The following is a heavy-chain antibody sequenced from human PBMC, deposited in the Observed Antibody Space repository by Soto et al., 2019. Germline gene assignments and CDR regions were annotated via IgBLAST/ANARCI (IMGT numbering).Heavy chain of an antibody. CDR3: ARVRGTSMTVDGGDFDL. D-gene: IGHD6-19*01. CDR2: ISTDNGIT. V-gene: IGHV1-18*01. J-gene: IGHJ3*01. CDR1: GDTVTNYG. Sequence: QVQLVQSGAEVKRTWASVKFSCKTSGDTVTNYGISWGRPAPGHGLDWRGCISTDNGITNTAHKVQGRVILTTAKATTKTYMELESLSADDTAVYYCARVRGTSMTVDGGDFDLWGQGTMVTVSS.